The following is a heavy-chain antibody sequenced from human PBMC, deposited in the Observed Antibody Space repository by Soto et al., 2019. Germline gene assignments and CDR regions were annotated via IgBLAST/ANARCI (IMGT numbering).Heavy chain of an antibody. J-gene: IGHJ5*02. CDR2: IYATGTT. D-gene: IGHD1-1*01. V-gene: IGHV4-4*07. CDR1: GASISGFY. Sequence: SETLSLTCTVSGASISGFYWSCIRKSAWKGLEWIGLIYATGTTDYNPSLKIRVMMSVDTSKKQFSLKLRSVTAADTAVYYCVRDGTKTLRDWFDPWGQGIAVTVSS. CDR3: VRDGTKTLRDWFDP.